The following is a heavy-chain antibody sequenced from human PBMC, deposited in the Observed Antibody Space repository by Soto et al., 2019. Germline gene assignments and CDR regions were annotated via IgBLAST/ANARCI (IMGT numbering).Heavy chain of an antibody. CDR1: GGSISSGGYY. CDR2: IYYSGST. J-gene: IGHJ6*03. D-gene: IGHD2-15*01. V-gene: IGHV4-31*03. Sequence: QVQLQESGPGLVKPSQTLSLTCTVSGGSISSGGYYWSWIRQHPGKGLEWIGYIYYSGSTYYNPSLKSRVTISVDTSKNQFSLKLSSVTAADTAVYFCARGYCSGGRCYRQPSYYYYMDVWGKGTTVTVSS. CDR3: ARGYCSGGRCYRQPSYYYYMDV.